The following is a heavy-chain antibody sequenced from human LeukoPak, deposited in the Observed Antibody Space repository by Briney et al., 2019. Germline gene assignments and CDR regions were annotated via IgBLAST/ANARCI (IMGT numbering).Heavy chain of an antibody. CDR1: GGSLSSHY. D-gene: IGHD3-10*01. V-gene: IGHV4-59*11. J-gene: IGHJ5*02. CDR2: IYYTGTT. Sequence: PSETLSLTCTVSGGSLSSHYWSWIRQPPGKGLELIGHIYYTGTTYYNPSLNSRVTISLDTSRNQFSLKLSSVTAADTAVYYCARVPEIYGSGSYSTYNWFDPWGQGTLVTVSS. CDR3: ARVPEIYGSGSYSTYNWFDP.